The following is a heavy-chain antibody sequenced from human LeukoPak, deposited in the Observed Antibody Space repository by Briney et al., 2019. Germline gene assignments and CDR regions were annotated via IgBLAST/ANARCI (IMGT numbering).Heavy chain of an antibody. D-gene: IGHD2-2*01. V-gene: IGHV1-24*01. Sequence: GASLEVSCKVSGYTLTELSMHWVRQAPGKGLEWMGGFDPEDGETIYAQKFQGRVTMTEDTSTDTAYMELSSLRSEDTAVYYCATEDVVPAAMLAFDIWGQGTMVTVSS. J-gene: IGHJ3*02. CDR3: ATEDVVPAAMLAFDI. CDR2: FDPEDGET. CDR1: GYTLTELS.